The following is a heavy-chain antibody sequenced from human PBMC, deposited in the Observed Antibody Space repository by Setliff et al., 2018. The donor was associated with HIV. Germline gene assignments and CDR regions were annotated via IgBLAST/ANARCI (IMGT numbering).Heavy chain of an antibody. CDR2: IYYSGST. D-gene: IGHD3-10*01. J-gene: IGHJ5*02. CDR3: ATYADRESNRFDP. V-gene: IGHV4-39*01. Sequence: SETLSLTCTLSDDPISRSSYYWSWIRQPPGKGLEWIGSIYYSGSTYYNPSLKSRVTISVDTSKNQFSLKLSSVTAADTAAYYCATYADRESNRFDPWGQGILVTVSS. CDR1: DDPISRSSYY.